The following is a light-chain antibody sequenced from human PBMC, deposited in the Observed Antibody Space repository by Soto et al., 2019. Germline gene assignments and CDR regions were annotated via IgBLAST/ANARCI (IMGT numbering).Light chain of an antibody. CDR2: DVS. Sequence: QSALTQPASVSGSPGQSITISCTGTSSDVGAYNYVSWYQQHPGKAPKLMIYDVSNRPSGVSNRFSGSKSGNTASLTISGLQAEDEADYYCSSYTARSPLFGGGTTLTVL. J-gene: IGLJ2*01. CDR3: SSYTARSPL. V-gene: IGLV2-14*03. CDR1: SSDVGAYNY.